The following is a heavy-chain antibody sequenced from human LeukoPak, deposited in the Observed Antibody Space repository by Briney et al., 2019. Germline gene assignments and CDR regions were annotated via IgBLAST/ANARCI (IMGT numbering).Heavy chain of an antibody. CDR1: GFTVSSNY. D-gene: IGHD2-8*02. V-gene: IGHV3-53*01. CDR2: IHTSGTT. J-gene: IGHJ4*02. CDR3: AIDRLTWWRADN. Sequence: GGSLRLSCAVSGFTVSSNYMSWVRQAPGKRLEWVSVIHTSGTTYYADSVKGRFTISRDNSRNTVFLQMNSLRAEDTAMYYCAIDRLTWWRADNWGQGTLVTVSS.